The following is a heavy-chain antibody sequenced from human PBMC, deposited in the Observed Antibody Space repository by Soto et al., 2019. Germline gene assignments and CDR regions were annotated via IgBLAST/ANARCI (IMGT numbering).Heavy chain of an antibody. D-gene: IGHD2-15*01. J-gene: IGHJ4*02. V-gene: IGHV3-72*01. Sequence: EVQLVESGGGLVQPGGSLRLSCAASGFTLSDHYLDWVRQAPGKGLEWVGRSRNRVKSFTTAYAASVRGRFTFSRDDSTNALYLQMNSLKSDDTVVYYCAIASTPDSTGYDYWGQGTRVTVS. CDR1: GFTLSDHY. CDR3: AIASTPDSTGYDY. CDR2: SRNRVKSFTT.